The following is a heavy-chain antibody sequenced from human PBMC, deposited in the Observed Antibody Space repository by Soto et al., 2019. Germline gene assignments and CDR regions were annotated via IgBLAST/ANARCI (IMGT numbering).Heavy chain of an antibody. CDR2: IVPIFGTA. CDR1: GGTFSSYA. CDR3: ARSGATNDNQYYFDY. Sequence: RASVKVSCKASGGTFSSYAISWVRQAPGQGLEWMGVIVPIFGTANYAQKFQGRVTITADESTSTAYMELSSLRSEDTAVYYCARSGATNDNQYYFDYLGQGTLVTVSS. V-gene: IGHV1-69*13. J-gene: IGHJ4*02. D-gene: IGHD1-26*01.